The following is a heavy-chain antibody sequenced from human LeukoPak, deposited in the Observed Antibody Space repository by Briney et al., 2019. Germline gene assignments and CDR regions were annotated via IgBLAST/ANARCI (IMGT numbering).Heavy chain of an antibody. CDR3: ARGNYYDSSGSTRGAFDV. CDR1: GGTFSSYA. J-gene: IGHJ3*01. CDR2: IIPIFGTA. V-gene: IGHV1-69*13. D-gene: IGHD3-22*01. Sequence: SVKVSCKASGGTFSSYAISWVRQAPGQGLEWMGGIIPIFGTANYAQKFQGRVTITADESTSTAYMELSSLRSEDTAVYYCARGNYYDSSGSTRGAFDVWGQGTMVTVSS.